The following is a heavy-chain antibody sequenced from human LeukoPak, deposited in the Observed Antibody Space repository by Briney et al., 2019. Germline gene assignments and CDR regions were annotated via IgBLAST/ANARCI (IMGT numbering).Heavy chain of an antibody. D-gene: IGHD4-17*01. Sequence: ASVKVSCKASGYTFTGYYVHWVRPAPGQGLEWMGWINPNSGGTNYAQKFQGWVTMTRDTSISTAYMELSRLRSDDTAVYYCARGTIYGDYDFDYWGQGTLVTVSS. J-gene: IGHJ4*02. CDR3: ARGTIYGDYDFDY. V-gene: IGHV1-2*04. CDR1: GYTFTGYY. CDR2: INPNSGGT.